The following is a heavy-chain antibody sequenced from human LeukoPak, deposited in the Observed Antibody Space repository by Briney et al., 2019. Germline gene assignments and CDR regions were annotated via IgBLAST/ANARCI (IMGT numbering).Heavy chain of an antibody. CDR2: IYYSGST. CDR3: ARGRSWFDS. Sequence: SETLSLTCTVSGGSISSYYWSWIRQPPGKGLGWLGYIYYSGSTNYNPSLKRRATISVDTSKNQFSLMLTSVTAADTTLYYCARGRSWFDSWGQGTLVTVSS. V-gene: IGHV4-59*01. J-gene: IGHJ5*01. D-gene: IGHD5-24*01. CDR1: GGSISSYY.